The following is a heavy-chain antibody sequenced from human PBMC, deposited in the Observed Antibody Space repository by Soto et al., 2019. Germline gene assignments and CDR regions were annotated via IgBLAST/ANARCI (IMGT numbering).Heavy chain of an antibody. CDR3: SHGYYQYFNS. CDR2: IKSKTAGGTT. CDR1: GFTFSSYG. J-gene: IGHJ4*02. Sequence: GGSLRLSCAASGFTFSSYGMHWVLQAPGKGPEWVGRIKSKTAGGTTDYAAPVKGRFTISRDDSQNTLYLQMHSLKTEDTAVYYCSHGYYQYFNSWGQGTLVTVSS. V-gene: IGHV3-15*07. D-gene: IGHD5-18*01.